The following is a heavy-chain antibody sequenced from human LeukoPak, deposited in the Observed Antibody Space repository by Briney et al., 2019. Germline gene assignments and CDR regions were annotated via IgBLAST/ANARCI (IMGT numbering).Heavy chain of an antibody. CDR1: GFTFSSYG. CDR2: IRYDGSNK. Sequence: GGSLRLSRAASGFTFSSYGMHWVRQAPGKGLEWVAFIRYDGSNKYYADSVKGRFTISRDNSKNTLYLQMNSLRAEDTAVYYCARGRYYYDSSWDYWGQGTLVTVSS. D-gene: IGHD3-22*01. CDR3: ARGRYYYDSSWDY. V-gene: IGHV3-30*02. J-gene: IGHJ4*02.